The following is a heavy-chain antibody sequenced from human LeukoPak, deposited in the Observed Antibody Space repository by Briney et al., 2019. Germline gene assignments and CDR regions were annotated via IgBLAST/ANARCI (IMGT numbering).Heavy chain of an antibody. Sequence: GGSVRLFCAASGFPFYDYPMQCLPHAPGKALECFLDICWNSGSIGYADSVKGRFTISRDNAKNSLYLQMNSLRAEDTALYYCAKDIIQRGDGYNSAFDYWGQGTLVTVSS. CDR2: ICWNSGSI. V-gene: IGHV3-9*01. CDR3: AKDIIQRGDGYNSAFDY. J-gene: IGHJ4*02. CDR1: GFPFYDYP. D-gene: IGHD5-24*01.